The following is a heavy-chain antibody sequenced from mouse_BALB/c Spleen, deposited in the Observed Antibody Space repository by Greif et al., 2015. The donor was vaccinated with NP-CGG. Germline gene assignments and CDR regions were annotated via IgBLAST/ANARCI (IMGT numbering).Heavy chain of an antibody. CDR1: GYTFTDYW. V-gene: IGHV1-69*01. Sequence: QVQLQQSGAELVMPGASVKMSCKASGYTFTDYWMHWVKQRPGQGLEWIGAIDTSDSYTSYNQKFKGKATLTVDESSSPAYMQLSSLTSEDSAVYYCARSTMIQYYFDYWGQGTTLTVSS. J-gene: IGHJ2*01. CDR2: IDTSDSYT. CDR3: ARSTMIQYYFDY. D-gene: IGHD2-4*01.